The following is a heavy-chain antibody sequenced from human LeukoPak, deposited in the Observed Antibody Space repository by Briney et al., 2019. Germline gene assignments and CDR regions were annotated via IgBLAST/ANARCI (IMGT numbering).Heavy chain of an antibody. Sequence: PSETLSLTCTVSGASISGSGYYWGWIRQPPGKGLEWIGSIYSSGSTYYNPSLKSRVTISVDTSKNQFSLKLSSVTAADTAVYYCARVPYGSGSHPWFDPWGQGTLVTVSS. J-gene: IGHJ5*02. D-gene: IGHD3-10*01. CDR3: ARVPYGSGSHPWFDP. V-gene: IGHV4-39*07. CDR1: GASISGSGYY. CDR2: IYSSGST.